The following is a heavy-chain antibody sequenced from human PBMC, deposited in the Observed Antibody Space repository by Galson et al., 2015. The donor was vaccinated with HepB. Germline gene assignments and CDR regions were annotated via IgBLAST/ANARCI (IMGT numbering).Heavy chain of an antibody. Sequence: SLRLSCAGSGFTFNIYWMSWVRQAPGKGLEWVANIKTDGSETNYVDSVKGRFTISRDNAKNSLYLQMKSLTVEDTAVYYCARAGSGWYGANDWSQGTLVTVPS. J-gene: IGHJ4*02. CDR2: IKTDGSET. V-gene: IGHV3-7*03. CDR1: GFTFNIYW. D-gene: IGHD6-19*01. CDR3: ARAGSGWYGAND.